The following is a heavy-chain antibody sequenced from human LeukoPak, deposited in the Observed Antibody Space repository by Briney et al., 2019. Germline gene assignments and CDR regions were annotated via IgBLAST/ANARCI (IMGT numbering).Heavy chain of an antibody. CDR2: ISGYNGNT. V-gene: IGHV1-18*01. D-gene: IGHD1-26*01. CDR1: GYTFTSYG. CDR3: ARDKSGYSGSYYDF. Sequence: GASVKVSCKASGYTFTSYGISWVRQAPGQGLEWTGWISGYNGNTNYAQKFQGRVTMTTDTSTSTAYMELRSLRSDDTAVYYCARDKSGYSGSYYDFWGQGTLVTVSS. J-gene: IGHJ4*02.